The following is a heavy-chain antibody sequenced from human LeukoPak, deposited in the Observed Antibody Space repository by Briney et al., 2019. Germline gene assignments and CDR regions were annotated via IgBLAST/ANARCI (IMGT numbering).Heavy chain of an antibody. J-gene: IGHJ3*02. D-gene: IGHD3-10*01. CDR3: AREGRYYTSGSYSKFGAFDI. V-gene: IGHV4-38-2*02. CDR1: DYSISSGHY. CDR2: IYHSGST. Sequence: SETLSLTCAVSDYSISSGHYWGWIRQPPGKGLEWIGSIYHSGSTYYNPSLKSRVTISVDTSKNQFSLKLSSVTAADTAVYYCAREGRYYTSGSYSKFGAFDIWGQGTMVTVSS.